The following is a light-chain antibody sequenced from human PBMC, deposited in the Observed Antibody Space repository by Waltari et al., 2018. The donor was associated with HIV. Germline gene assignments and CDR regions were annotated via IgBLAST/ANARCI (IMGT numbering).Light chain of an antibody. CDR3: SSYAGSNNLV. CDR1: SSDVGGYNY. CDR2: EVS. V-gene: IGLV2-8*01. Sequence: QSALTQPPSASGSPGQSVTISCTGTSSDVGGYNYVSWYQQHPGKAPKLMIYEVSKRPSGVPARFSDSKSGNTASLTVSGLQAEDEADYYCSSYAGSNNLVFGGGTKLTVL. J-gene: IGLJ2*01.